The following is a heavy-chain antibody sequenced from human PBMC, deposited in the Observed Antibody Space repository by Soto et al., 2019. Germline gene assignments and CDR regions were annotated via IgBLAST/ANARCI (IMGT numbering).Heavy chain of an antibody. CDR1: GFTFSSYS. CDR3: ARDIVATVESYSYYGLDV. Sequence: PGGSLRLSCAASGFTFSSYSMTWVRQAPGKGLEWVSYISSTSGTIYYADSVKGRFTISRDNAKDSLFMQMKSLRDEDTAVYYCARDIVATVESYSYYGLDVWGPGTTVTVSS. CDR2: ISSTSGTI. J-gene: IGHJ6*02. D-gene: IGHD5-12*01. V-gene: IGHV3-48*02.